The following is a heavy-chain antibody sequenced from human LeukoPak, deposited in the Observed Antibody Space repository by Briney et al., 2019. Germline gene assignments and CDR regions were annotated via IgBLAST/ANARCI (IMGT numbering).Heavy chain of an antibody. CDR1: GFTFSSYA. CDR3: ARGLEVGATPDAFDI. Sequence: GGSLRLSCAASGFTFSSYAMDWVRQAPGKGREWVAVISYDGSNKYYADSVKGRFTISRDNSKNTLYLQMNSLRAEDTAVYYCARGLEVGATPDAFDIWGQGTMVTVSS. V-gene: IGHV3-30-3*01. CDR2: ISYDGSNK. J-gene: IGHJ3*02. D-gene: IGHD1-26*01.